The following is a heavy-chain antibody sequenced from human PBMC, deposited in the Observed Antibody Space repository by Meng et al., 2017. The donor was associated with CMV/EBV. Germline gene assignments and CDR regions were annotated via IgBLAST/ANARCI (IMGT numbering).Heavy chain of an antibody. Sequence: GGSLRLSCAGSGFTFSSYVIQWVRPAPGKGLEWVAVISYDGSNKYYADSVKGRFTISRDNSKNTLYLQMNSLRAEDTAVYYCARDLSGQLVPATLNYYYYYGMDVWGQGTTVTVSS. D-gene: IGHD6-6*01. CDR1: GFTFSSYV. CDR3: ARDLSGQLVPATLNYYYYYGMDV. V-gene: IGHV3-30-3*01. J-gene: IGHJ6*02. CDR2: ISYDGSNK.